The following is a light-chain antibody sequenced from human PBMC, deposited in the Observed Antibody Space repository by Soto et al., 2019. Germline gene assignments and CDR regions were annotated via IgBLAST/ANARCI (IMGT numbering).Light chain of an antibody. CDR3: ISYTGSDTSYV. J-gene: IGLJ1*01. Sequence: QSVLTQPPSVSGAPGQRVTISCTGNNSNLGAGYDVHWYQQLPGAAPKLVVFGNRNRPSGVPERFSGSKSGTSASLAITGLQAEDEADYYCISYTGSDTSYVFGTGTKLTVL. CDR2: GNR. V-gene: IGLV1-40*01. CDR1: NSNLGAGYD.